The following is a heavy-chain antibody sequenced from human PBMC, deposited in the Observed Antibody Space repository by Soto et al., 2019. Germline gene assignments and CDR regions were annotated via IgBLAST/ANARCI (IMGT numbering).Heavy chain of an antibody. J-gene: IGHJ4*02. CDR1: GYTFTSYA. CDR2: INAGNGNT. V-gene: IGHV1-3*01. D-gene: IGHD1-26*01. CDR3: ARDLRYSGSYYVAGY. Sequence: QVPLVQSGAEVKKPGASVKVSCKASGYTFTSYAMHWVRQAPGQRLEWMGWINAGNGNTKYSQKFQGRVTITRDTSASTAYMELSSLRSEDTAVYYCARDLRYSGSYYVAGYWGQGTLVTVSS.